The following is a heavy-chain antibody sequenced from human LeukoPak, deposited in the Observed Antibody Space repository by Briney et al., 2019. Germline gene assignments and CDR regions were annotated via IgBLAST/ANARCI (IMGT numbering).Heavy chain of an antibody. V-gene: IGHV3-74*01. CDR3: ARESKYSGYPFDY. CDR2: VNSDGSGT. Sequence: GGSLRLSCAASGFPFSNYWMHWVRQAPGKGLVWVARVNSDGSGTTYADSEKGRFTISRDNAKTALYLQMNSLRAEDTAIYYCARESKYSGYPFDYWGQGTLVTVSS. J-gene: IGHJ4*02. D-gene: IGHD5-12*01. CDR1: GFPFSNYW.